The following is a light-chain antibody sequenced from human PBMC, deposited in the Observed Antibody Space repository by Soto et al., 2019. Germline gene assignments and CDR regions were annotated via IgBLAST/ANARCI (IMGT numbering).Light chain of an antibody. CDR3: QPYGSSGT. CDR1: QSVSNNY. V-gene: IGKV3-20*01. J-gene: IGKJ1*01. CDR2: GES. Sequence: ELVLTQSPGTLSLSPGERATLSCRASQSVSNNYLAWYQQKPGQAPRLLIYGESNRATGIPDRFSGSGSGTDFTLTISRLEPEDFAVYYCQPYGSSGTFGQGTKVEIK.